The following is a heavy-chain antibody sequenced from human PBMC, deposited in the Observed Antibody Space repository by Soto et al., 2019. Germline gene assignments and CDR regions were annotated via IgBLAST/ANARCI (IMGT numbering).Heavy chain of an antibody. Sequence: EVQLLESGGGLVQPGGSLRLSCAASGFTFSNYAMTWVRQAPGKGLECVSTINTSGGNTHYVDSVKGRFSVSRDNSKNTLSLQMNSLRAEDTAVYYCTKEWQHDSWGQGTLVTVSS. D-gene: IGHD6-13*01. CDR3: TKEWQHDS. CDR1: GFTFSNYA. CDR2: INTSGGNT. V-gene: IGHV3-23*01. J-gene: IGHJ5*01.